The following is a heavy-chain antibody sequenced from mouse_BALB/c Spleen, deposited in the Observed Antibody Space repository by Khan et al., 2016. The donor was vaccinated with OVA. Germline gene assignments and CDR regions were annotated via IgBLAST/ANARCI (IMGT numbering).Heavy chain of an antibody. J-gene: IGHJ3*01. CDR1: GFTFSSFT. D-gene: IGHD2-1*01. CDR3: ARSNYGTFAY. V-gene: IGHV5-9*03. Sequence: EVELVESGGGLVKPGGSLKLSCAASGFTFSSFTMSWFRQTPEKRLEWVATISSGGDNTYYPDSVKGRFTISRDIAKNNLYLQMSSLRSEDTALNYCARSNYGTFAYWGQGTLVTVSA. CDR2: ISSGGDNT.